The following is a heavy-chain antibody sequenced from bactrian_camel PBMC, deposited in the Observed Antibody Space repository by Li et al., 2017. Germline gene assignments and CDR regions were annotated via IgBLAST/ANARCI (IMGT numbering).Heavy chain of an antibody. D-gene: IGHD1*01. V-gene: IGHV3S53*01. Sequence: HVQLVESGGGSVQAGTSLRLTCAASEYLYNTYRLAWFRQPPGKEREEVAVANVDGNTVYLDSVKGRFTISKDNAKNSLYLQMNTLKPEDTAMYYCAVVTYCRGESCCRLSELNRYSFWARGTQVTVS. J-gene: IGHJ6*01. CDR2: ANVDGNT. CDR1: EYLYNTYR. CDR3: AVVTYCRGESCCRLSELNRYSF.